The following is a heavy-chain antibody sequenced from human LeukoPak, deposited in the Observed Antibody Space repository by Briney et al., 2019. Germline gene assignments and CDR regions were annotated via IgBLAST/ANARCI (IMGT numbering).Heavy chain of an antibody. CDR2: IVVGSGNT. D-gene: IGHD2-2*01. Sequence: EASVKVSCKASGFTFTSSAVQWVRQAREQRLEWIGLIVVGSGNTNYAQKFQERVTITRDMSTSTAYMELSSLRSEDTAVHYCAKFYEYCRITSCTGYFDYWCQGTLVTVSS. J-gene: IGHJ4*02. CDR1: GFTFTSSA. V-gene: IGHV1-58*01. CDR3: AKFYEYCRITSCTGYFDY.